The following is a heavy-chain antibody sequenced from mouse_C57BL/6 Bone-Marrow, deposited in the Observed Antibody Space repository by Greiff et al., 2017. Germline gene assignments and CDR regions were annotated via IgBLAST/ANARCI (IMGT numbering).Heavy chain of an antibody. D-gene: IGHD1-1*01. CDR1: GYTFTSYW. J-gene: IGHJ3*01. V-gene: IGHV1-64*01. Sequence: QVQLQQPGAELVKPGASVTLSCKASGYTFTSYWMHWVKQRPGQGLEWIGMIHPISGSTNYNEKFKSKATLTVDKSSSTAYMQLSSLTYVDSAVYDCASWRYYGSWFAYWGQGTLVTVSA. CDR3: ASWRYYGSWFAY. CDR2: IHPISGST.